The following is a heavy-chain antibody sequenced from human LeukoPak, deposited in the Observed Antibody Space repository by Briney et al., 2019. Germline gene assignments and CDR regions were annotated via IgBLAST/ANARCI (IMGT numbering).Heavy chain of an antibody. D-gene: IGHD3-16*02. CDR3: ARGKVMITFGGVIVISAFDI. V-gene: IGHV3-7*01. CDR1: GFTFSSYW. CDR2: IKQDGREK. Sequence: TGGSLRLSCAASGFTFSSYWMSWGRQAPGKGLEWVANIKQDGREKYYVDSVKGRFTISRDNATNSLYLQMNSLRAEDTAVYYCARGKVMITFGGVIVISAFDIWGQGTMVTVSS. J-gene: IGHJ3*02.